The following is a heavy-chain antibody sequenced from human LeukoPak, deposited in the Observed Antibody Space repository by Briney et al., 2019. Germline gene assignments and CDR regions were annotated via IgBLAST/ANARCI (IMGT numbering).Heavy chain of an antibody. J-gene: IGHJ4*02. D-gene: IGHD3-22*01. CDR1: GGTYSSYA. Sequence: SVMVSCKASGGTYSSYAISWVRQAAGQGLKWMGGIIPIFGTANYAQKFQGRVTITADESTSTAYMELSSLRSEDTAVYYCARDLYYDSSGYLYYWGQGTLVTVSS. CDR3: ARDLYYDSSGYLYY. V-gene: IGHV1-69*13. CDR2: IIPIFGTA.